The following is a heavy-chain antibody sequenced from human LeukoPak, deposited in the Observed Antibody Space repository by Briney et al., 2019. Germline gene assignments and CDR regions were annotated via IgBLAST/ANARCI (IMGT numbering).Heavy chain of an antibody. CDR2: IYYSGST. J-gene: IGHJ4*02. V-gene: IGHV4-39*01. D-gene: IGHD6-19*01. CDR3: ARRVGQWLVGTGESYFDY. Sequence: SETLSLTCTVSGGSISSSSYYWGWIRQPPGKGLEWIGSIYYSGSTYYNPSLKSRVTISVDTSKNQFSLKLSSVTAADTAVYYCARRVGQWLVGTGESYFDYWGQGTLVTVSS. CDR1: GGSISSSSYY.